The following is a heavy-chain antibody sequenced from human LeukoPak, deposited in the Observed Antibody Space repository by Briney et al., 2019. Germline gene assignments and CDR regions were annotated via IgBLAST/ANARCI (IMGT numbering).Heavy chain of an antibody. CDR2: IIPVLNIT. J-gene: IGHJ6*02. D-gene: IGHD4/OR15-4a*01. V-gene: IGHV1-69*04. CDR3: ARDQGLTAPPPYGLDV. Sequence: ASVKVSCKTSGGTFSSSAITWVRQAPGQGLEWMGRIIPVLNITSYAQKFQGRVTITADTSTSTVYMELSSLRSEETAVYYCARDQGLTAPPPYGLDVWGQGTTVIISS. CDR1: GGTFSSSA.